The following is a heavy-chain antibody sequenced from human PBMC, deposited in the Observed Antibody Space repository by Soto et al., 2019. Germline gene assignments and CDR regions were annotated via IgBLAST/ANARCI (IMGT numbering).Heavy chain of an antibody. CDR1: GFTFSSYA. CDR2: ISGSGGST. CDR3: AKGPFQGGSGYYYFDY. Sequence: GGSLRLSCAASGFTFSSYAMSWVRQAPGKGLEWVSAISGSGGSTYYADSVKGRFTISRDNSKNTLYLQMNSLRAEDTAVYYCAKGPFQGGSGYYYFDYWGQGTLVTVSS. J-gene: IGHJ4*02. V-gene: IGHV3-23*01. D-gene: IGHD3-10*01.